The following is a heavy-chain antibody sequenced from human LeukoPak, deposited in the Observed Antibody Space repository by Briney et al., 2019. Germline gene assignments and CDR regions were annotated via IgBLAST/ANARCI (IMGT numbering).Heavy chain of an antibody. CDR3: AREELTGFGWFDP. D-gene: IGHD3-16*01. J-gene: IGHJ5*02. CDR2: IYTSGST. CDR1: GGSISSGSYY. V-gene: IGHV4-61*02. Sequence: PSQTLSLTCTVSGGSISSGSYYWSWIRQPAGKGLEWIGRIYTSGSTNYNLPLKSRVTISVDTSKNQFSLKLSSVTAADTAVYYCAREELTGFGWFDPWGQGTLVTVSS.